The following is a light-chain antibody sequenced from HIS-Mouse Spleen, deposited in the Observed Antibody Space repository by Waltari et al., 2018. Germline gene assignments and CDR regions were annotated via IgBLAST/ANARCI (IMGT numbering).Light chain of an antibody. J-gene: IGLJ2*01. V-gene: IGLV2-23*01. Sequence: QSALTQPASVSGSPGQSITISCTGTSSDVGRYHLVSWYQLHPGKAPKLMIYEGSKRPSGVSNRFSGSKSGNTASLTISGLQAEDEADYYCCSYAGSSTVVFGGGTKLTVL. CDR1: SSDVGRYHL. CDR3: CSYAGSSTVV. CDR2: EGS.